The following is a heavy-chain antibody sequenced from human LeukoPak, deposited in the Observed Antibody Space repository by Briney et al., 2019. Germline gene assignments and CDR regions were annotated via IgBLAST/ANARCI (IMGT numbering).Heavy chain of an antibody. CDR2: INTNTGNP. D-gene: IGHD3-10*01. Sequence: ASVKVSCKASGYTFTSYAMNWVRQAPGQGLEWMGWINTNTGNPTYAQGLTGRFVFSLDTSVSTAYLQISSLKAEDTAVYYCARDFITMVRGAIIRGFDPWGQGTLVTVSS. V-gene: IGHV7-4-1*02. J-gene: IGHJ5*02. CDR1: GYTFTSYA. CDR3: ARDFITMVRGAIIRGFDP.